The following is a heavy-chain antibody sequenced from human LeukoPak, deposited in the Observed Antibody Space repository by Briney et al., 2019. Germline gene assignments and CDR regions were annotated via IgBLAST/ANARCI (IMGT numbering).Heavy chain of an antibody. J-gene: IGHJ4*02. D-gene: IGHD5-12*01. CDR3: ARVEDSGYDWGYFDY. CDR2: INHSGST. V-gene: IGHV4-34*01. CDR1: GGSFSGYY. Sequence: SGTLSLTWAVYGGSFSGYYWSWIRQPPVKGLEWIGEINHSGSTNYNPSLKSRVTISVDTSKNQFSLKLSSVTAADTAVYYCARVEDSGYDWGYFDYWGQGTLVTVSS.